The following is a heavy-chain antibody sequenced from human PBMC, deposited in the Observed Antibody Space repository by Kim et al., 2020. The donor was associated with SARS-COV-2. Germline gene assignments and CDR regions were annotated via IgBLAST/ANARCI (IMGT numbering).Heavy chain of an antibody. CDR3: ARRGREYYMDV. Sequence: GGSLRLSCAPSGFTFSTFGMSWVRQAPGKGLEWVSAIRNSGENTYYADSVKGRFTTSRDNSKNTLYLQMNSLRAEDTARYYCARRGREYYMDVWGKGTTVTVSS. D-gene: IGHD3-16*01. V-gene: IGHV3-23*01. CDR1: GFTFSTFG. J-gene: IGHJ6*03. CDR2: IRNSGENT.